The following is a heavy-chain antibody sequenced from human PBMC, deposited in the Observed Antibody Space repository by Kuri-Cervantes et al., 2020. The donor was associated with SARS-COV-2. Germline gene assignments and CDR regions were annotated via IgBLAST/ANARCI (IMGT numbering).Heavy chain of an antibody. CDR1: GYTFSTYG. J-gene: IGHJ4*02. Sequence: ASVKVSCKAAGYTFSTYGLSWVRQAPGQGLEWMGWISAHNGNTNFAQKFQGRVTLTIDTSTSTGYMELRSLRSDDTAVYFCARDWTLTGGRRGSDYWGQGTLVTVSS. CDR3: ARDWTLTGGRRGSDY. D-gene: IGHD4-23*01. V-gene: IGHV1-18*04. CDR2: ISAHNGNT.